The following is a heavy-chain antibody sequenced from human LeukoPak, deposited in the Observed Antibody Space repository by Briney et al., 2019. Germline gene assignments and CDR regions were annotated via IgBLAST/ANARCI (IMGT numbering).Heavy chain of an antibody. CDR2: IGAYSGNT. Sequence: ASVKVSCKASGYTFTSYGISWVRQAPGQGLEWMGWIGAYSGNTNYAQMLQGRVTITADESTSTAYMELSSLRSEDTAVYYCARRGLYYYDSSGYSSFDYWGQGTLVTVSS. CDR3: ARRGLYYYDSSGYSSFDY. V-gene: IGHV1-18*01. D-gene: IGHD3-22*01. CDR1: GYTFTSYG. J-gene: IGHJ4*02.